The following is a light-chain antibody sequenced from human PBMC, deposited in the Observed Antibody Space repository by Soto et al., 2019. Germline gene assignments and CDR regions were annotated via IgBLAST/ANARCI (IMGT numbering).Light chain of an antibody. CDR3: QKYDTSTYD. CDR1: QSVIRNY. CDR2: GES. J-gene: IGKJ2*01. Sequence: EGMLTQSPGTLSLSPGEGAILSCRSSQSVIRNYLAWYQKKPGQAPRLLIYGESSRATGIPDRFSGSGFGKGFTLTISRLETEDFAVYFCQKYDTSTYDFGQGTKLEI. V-gene: IGKV3-20*01.